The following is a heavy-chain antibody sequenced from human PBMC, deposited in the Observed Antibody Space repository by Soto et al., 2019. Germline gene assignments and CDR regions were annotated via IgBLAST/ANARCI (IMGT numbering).Heavy chain of an antibody. CDR2: IYYSGST. D-gene: IGHD3-10*01. J-gene: IGHJ6*02. CDR1: GGSISSGGYY. CDR3: ARDLRFRGFYGMDV. Sequence: QVQLQVSGPGLVKPSQTLSLTCTVSGGSISSGGYYWSWIRQHPGKGLEWIGYIYYSGSTYYNPSLKSRVTISVDTSKNQFSLKLSSVTAADTAVYYCARDLRFRGFYGMDVWGQGTTVTVSS. V-gene: IGHV4-31*03.